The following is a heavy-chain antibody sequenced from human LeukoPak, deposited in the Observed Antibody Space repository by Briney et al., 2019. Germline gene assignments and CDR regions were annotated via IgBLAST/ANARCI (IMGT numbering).Heavy chain of an antibody. CDR1: GGSISSYY. V-gene: IGHV4-4*07. J-gene: IGHJ4*02. CDR2: IYTSGST. Sequence: SETLSLTCTVSGGSISSYYWSWIRQPAGKGLEWIGRIYTSGSTNYNPSLKSRVTISVDTSKNQFSLKLSSVTAADTAVYYCARIRYFDWLPPYYFDYWGQGTLVTVSS. CDR3: ARIRYFDWLPPYYFDY. D-gene: IGHD3-9*01.